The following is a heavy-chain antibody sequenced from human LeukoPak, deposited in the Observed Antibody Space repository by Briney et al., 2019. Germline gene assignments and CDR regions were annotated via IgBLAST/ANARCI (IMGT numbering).Heavy chain of an antibody. V-gene: IGHV4-59*08. CDR2: IYYSGST. CDR1: GGSISSYY. J-gene: IGHJ4*02. Sequence: SETLSLTCTVSGGSISSYYWSWIRQPPGKGLEWIGYIYYSGSTNYNPSLKSRVTISVDTSKNQFSLKLSSVTAADTAVYYCARSYYYDIEEYFDYWGQGTLVTVSS. D-gene: IGHD3-22*01. CDR3: ARSYYYDIEEYFDY.